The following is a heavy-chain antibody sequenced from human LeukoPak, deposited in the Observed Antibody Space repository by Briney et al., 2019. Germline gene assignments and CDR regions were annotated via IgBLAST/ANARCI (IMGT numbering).Heavy chain of an antibody. J-gene: IGHJ3*02. CDR1: GFTFSSYG. CDR3: AKAYSGSYYGAFDI. Sequence: PGGYLRLSCAASGFTFSSYGMHWVRQAPGKGLEWVGVISYDGSNKYYADSVQGRFTISRDNSNNTLYLQMNSLRAEDTAVYYCAKAYSGSYYGAFDIWGQGTMVTVSS. CDR2: ISYDGSNK. V-gene: IGHV3-30*18. D-gene: IGHD1-26*01.